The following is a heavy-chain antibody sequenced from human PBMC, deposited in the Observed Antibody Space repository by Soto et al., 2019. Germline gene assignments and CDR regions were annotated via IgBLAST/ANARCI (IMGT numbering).Heavy chain of an antibody. V-gene: IGHV3-30*18. CDR2: ISYDGSNK. CDR3: AKSRGSFPPSQYYGMDV. J-gene: IGHJ6*02. Sequence: GGSLRLSCAASGFTFSSYGMHWVRQAPGKGLEWVAVISYDGSNKYYADSVKGRFTISRDNSKNTLYLQMNSLRAEDTAVYYCAKSRGSFPPSQYYGMDVWGQGTTVTVSS. CDR1: GFTFSSYG. D-gene: IGHD1-26*01.